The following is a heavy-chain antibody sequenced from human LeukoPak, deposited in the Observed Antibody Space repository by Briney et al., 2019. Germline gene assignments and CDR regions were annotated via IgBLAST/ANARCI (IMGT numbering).Heavy chain of an antibody. V-gene: IGHV4-4*07. CDR1: GGSISSYY. CDR2: IYTSGTI. D-gene: IGHD3-10*01. CDR3: ARDSGTTGEVKFDP. J-gene: IGHJ5*02. Sequence: SETLSLTCTVSGGSISSYYRSWIRQPAGTALEWIGRIYTSGTITYNPSLKSRVTMSVDTSKNQFSLKLSSVTAADTAVYYCARDSGTTGEVKFDPWGQGTLVTVSS.